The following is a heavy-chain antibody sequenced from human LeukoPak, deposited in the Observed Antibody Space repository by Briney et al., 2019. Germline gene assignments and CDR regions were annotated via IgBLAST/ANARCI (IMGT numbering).Heavy chain of an antibody. CDR1: GGTFSSYA. Sequence: ASVKVSCKTSGGTFSSYAISWVRQAPGQGLEWMGGIIPIFGTANYAQKFQGRVTITADESTSTAYMELSSLRSEDTAVYYCARVSDYSNYEGVDPWGQGTLVTVSS. CDR3: ARVSDYSNYEGVDP. CDR2: IIPIFGTA. D-gene: IGHD4-11*01. V-gene: IGHV1-69*13. J-gene: IGHJ5*02.